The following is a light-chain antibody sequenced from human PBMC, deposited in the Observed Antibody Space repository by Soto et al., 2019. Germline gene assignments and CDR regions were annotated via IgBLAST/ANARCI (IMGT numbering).Light chain of an antibody. CDR3: QQTYRSSPVT. V-gene: IGKV1-39*01. J-gene: IGKJ3*01. Sequence: EIELTQSPSSLSASVGDRVTITCRTSHSFSRFLNWYQQKPGQAPKLLIYAASTLQSGFPSRFSGGGSVTEFSLSISRLQTEDFATYYGQQTYRSSPVTFGPGTTVDVK. CDR2: AAS. CDR1: HSFSRF.